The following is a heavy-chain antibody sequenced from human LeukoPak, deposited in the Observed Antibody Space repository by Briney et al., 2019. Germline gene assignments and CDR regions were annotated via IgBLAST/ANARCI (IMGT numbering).Heavy chain of an antibody. CDR1: GFTFSSYA. J-gene: IGHJ4*02. CDR2: ISGSGGST. Sequence: GGSLRLSCAASGFTFSSYAMSWVRQAPGKGLEWVSAISGSGGSTYYADSVKGRFTIPRDNSKNTLYLQMNSLRAEDTAVYYCAKDAGYSSRLYYFDYWGQGTLVTVSS. CDR3: AKDAGYSSRLYYFDY. V-gene: IGHV3-23*01. D-gene: IGHD3-22*01.